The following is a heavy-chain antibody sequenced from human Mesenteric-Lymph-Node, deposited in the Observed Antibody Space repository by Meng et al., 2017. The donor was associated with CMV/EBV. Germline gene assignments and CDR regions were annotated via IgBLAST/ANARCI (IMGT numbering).Heavy chain of an antibody. D-gene: IGHD3-16*01. CDR3: ARNWGPIDY. CDR1: GFTVSSNY. J-gene: IGHJ4*02. V-gene: IGHV3-11*01. Sequence: LSLTCAASGFTVSSNYMSWIRQAPGKGLEWVSYISSRSNTIYYTDSVKGRFTISRDNAHNSLYLEMNSLRAEDTAVYYCARNWGPIDYWGQGTLVNRLL. CDR2: ISSRSNTI.